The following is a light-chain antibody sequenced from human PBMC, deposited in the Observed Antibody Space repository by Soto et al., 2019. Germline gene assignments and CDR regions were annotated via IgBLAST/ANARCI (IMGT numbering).Light chain of an antibody. V-gene: IGKV1-12*01. CDR2: AAS. Sequence: EIQLTQSPSSLSASVGDSVTITCRASEDIRSWLGWYQQKPGEAPKLLIFAASSLQSGVPSRFSVSGFGTHFTLTITDLQPEDFAPYDCQQANNFPPWTFGHGTKV. CDR1: EDIRSW. J-gene: IGKJ1*01. CDR3: QQANNFPPWT.